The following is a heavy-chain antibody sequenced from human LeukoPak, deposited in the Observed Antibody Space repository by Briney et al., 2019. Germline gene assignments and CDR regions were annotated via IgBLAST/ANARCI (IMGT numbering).Heavy chain of an antibody. V-gene: IGHV4-61*08. CDR2: IYYSGST. J-gene: IGHJ6*02. Sequence: SQTLSLTCTVSGGSISSGGYYWSWIRQPPGKGLEWIGYIYYSGSTNYNPSLKSRVTISVDTSKNQFSLKLSSVTAADTAVYYCARVPTVTYYYYYGMDVWGQGTTVTVSS. CDR3: ARVPTVTYYYYYGMDV. D-gene: IGHD4-11*01. CDR1: GGSISSGGYY.